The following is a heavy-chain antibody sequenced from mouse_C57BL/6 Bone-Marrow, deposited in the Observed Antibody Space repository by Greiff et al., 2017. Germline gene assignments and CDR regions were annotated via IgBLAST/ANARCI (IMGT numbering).Heavy chain of an antibody. J-gene: IGHJ2*01. V-gene: IGHV1-64*01. CDR2: IHTNSGST. CDR3: ARGWSYYFDY. Sequence: QVQLQQPGAELVKPGASVKLSCKASGYTFTSYWMHWVKQRPGQGLEWIGMIHTNSGSTNYNEKFKSKATLTVDKSASTAYMQLSSLTSEDSAVYYCARGWSYYFDYWGQGTTLTVSS. D-gene: IGHD1-1*02. CDR1: GYTFTSYW.